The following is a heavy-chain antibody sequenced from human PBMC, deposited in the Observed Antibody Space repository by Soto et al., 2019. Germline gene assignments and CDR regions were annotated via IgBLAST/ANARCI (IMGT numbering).Heavy chain of an antibody. CDR2: IYYSGST. CDR1: GGSISSYY. CDR3: ARGIMVREYYFDY. V-gene: IGHV4-59*01. J-gene: IGHJ4*02. D-gene: IGHD3-10*01. Sequence: SETLSLTCTVSGGSISSYYWSWIRLPPGKGQEWIGYIYYSGSTNYNPSLKSRVTISVDTSKNQFSLKLSSVTAADTAVYYCARGIMVREYYFDYWGQGTLVTVS.